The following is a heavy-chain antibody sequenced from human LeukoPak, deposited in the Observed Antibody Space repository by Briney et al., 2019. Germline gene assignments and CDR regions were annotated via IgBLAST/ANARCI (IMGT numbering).Heavy chain of an antibody. J-gene: IGHJ3*01. V-gene: IGHV3-30*03. CDR2: ISYDGSNK. CDR3: ARLPVAGSDAFHL. CDR1: GFTFSSYG. D-gene: IGHD6-19*01. Sequence: GGSLRLSCAASGFTFSSYGMHWVRQAPGKGLEWVAVISYDGSNKYYADSVKGRFTISRDNAKNSLYLQMNSLRAEDTAVYYCARLPVAGSDAFHLWGQGPMVTVP.